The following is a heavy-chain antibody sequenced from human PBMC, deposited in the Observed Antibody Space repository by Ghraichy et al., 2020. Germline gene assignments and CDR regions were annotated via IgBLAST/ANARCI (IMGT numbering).Heavy chain of an antibody. Sequence: GGSLRLSCAASGFTFNSHALSWVRQAPGKGLEWVSAISGDADRTYYADSVKGRFTISRDFSRNTVYLQMNSLRTEDTAVYFCAKDRSGGSYYLGFFQHWGQGTLVTVSS. J-gene: IGHJ1*01. CDR2: ISGDADRT. V-gene: IGHV3-23*01. D-gene: IGHD1-26*01. CDR3: AKDRSGGSYYLGFFQH. CDR1: GFTFNSHA.